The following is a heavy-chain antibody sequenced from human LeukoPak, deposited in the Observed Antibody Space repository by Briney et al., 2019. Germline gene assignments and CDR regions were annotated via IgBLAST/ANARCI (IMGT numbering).Heavy chain of an antibody. D-gene: IGHD1-26*01. Sequence: ASVKVSCKASGYTFTGYYMYWVRQAPGQGLEWMGRINPNNGGTNYAHKFQGRVTMTGDTSISTAYMELSSLRSDDTAVYYCTRESGSYHGNDYWGQGTLVTVSS. CDR1: GYTFTGYY. CDR2: INPNNGGT. V-gene: IGHV1-2*06. J-gene: IGHJ4*02. CDR3: TRESGSYHGNDY.